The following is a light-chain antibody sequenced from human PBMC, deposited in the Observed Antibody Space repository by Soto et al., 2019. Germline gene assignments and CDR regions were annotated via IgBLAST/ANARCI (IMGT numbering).Light chain of an antibody. Sequence: DFQMTQSPSSLSASIGDRVTITCRASQGVSNYLVWYQQKPGKVPKLLIFAASTLQSGVPSRFSGSGSETDFTLTISSLQPEDVATYYCQKYNSAPWTFGQGTKVEI. CDR3: QKYNSAPWT. CDR1: QGVSNY. V-gene: IGKV1-27*01. J-gene: IGKJ1*01. CDR2: AAS.